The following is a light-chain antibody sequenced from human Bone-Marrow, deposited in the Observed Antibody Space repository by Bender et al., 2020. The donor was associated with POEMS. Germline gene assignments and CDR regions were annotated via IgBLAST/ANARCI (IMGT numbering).Light chain of an antibody. V-gene: IGLV1-47*02. CDR2: TNN. J-gene: IGLJ2*01. Sequence: QSVLTQPPSASGTPGQTVTISCSGSSSNIRRHSVNWYQQLPGTAPRLLIYTNNERPSGVPDRFSGSKSGTSASLAISGLRSEDEADYYCTSYAGGNTVVFGGGTKLTVL. CDR3: TSYAGGNTVV. CDR1: SSNIRRHS.